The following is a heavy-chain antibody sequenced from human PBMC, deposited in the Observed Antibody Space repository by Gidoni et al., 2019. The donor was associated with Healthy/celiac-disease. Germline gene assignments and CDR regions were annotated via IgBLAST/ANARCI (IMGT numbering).Heavy chain of an antibody. CDR1: GYTLTELS. Sequence: QAQLVQSGAEVKKPGASVKVSCKVSGYTLTELSMHWVRQAPGKGLEWMGGFDPEDGETIYAQKFQGRVTMTEDTSTDTAYLELSSLRSEDTAVYYCATGVGSGSYQPADYWGQGTLVTVSS. D-gene: IGHD1-26*01. CDR2: FDPEDGET. J-gene: IGHJ4*02. V-gene: IGHV1-24*01. CDR3: ATGVGSGSYQPADY.